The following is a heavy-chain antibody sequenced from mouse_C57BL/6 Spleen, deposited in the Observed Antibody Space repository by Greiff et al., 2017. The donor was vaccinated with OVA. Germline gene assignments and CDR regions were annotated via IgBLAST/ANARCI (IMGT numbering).Heavy chain of an antibody. CDR3: ARANYDYDRFAY. J-gene: IGHJ3*01. CDR1: GYTFTSYW. CDR2: IYPSDSET. D-gene: IGHD2-4*01. V-gene: IGHV1-61*01. Sequence: QVQLQQPGAELVRPGSSVKLSCKASGYTFTSYWMDWVKQRPGQGLEWIGNIYPSDSETHYNQKFKDKATLTVDKSSSTAYMQLSSLTSEDSAVYYCARANYDYDRFAYWGQGTLVTVFA.